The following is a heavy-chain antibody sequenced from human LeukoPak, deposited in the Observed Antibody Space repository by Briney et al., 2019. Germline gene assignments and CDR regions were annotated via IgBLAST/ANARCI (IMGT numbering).Heavy chain of an antibody. D-gene: IGHD3-22*01. J-gene: IGHJ4*02. CDR3: ARDFHSSGYYHYFHY. CDR1: GYTFTSYG. V-gene: IGHV1-18*01. CDR2: ISGYNGNT. Sequence: ASVKVSCKASGYTFTSYGISWVRQAPGQALEWMGWISGYNGNTNYAQKLQGRVTMTTDTSTSTAYMELRSLRSDDTAVYYCARDFHSSGYYHYFHYWGQGTLVTISS.